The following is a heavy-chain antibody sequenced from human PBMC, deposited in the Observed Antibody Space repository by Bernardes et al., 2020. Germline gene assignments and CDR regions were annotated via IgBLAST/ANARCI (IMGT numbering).Heavy chain of an antibody. J-gene: IGHJ4*02. D-gene: IGHD3-22*01. CDR2: FDPEDGET. CDR3: ATVRQESGYYHTSYYFDY. Sequence: ASVKVSCKVSGYTLTELSMHWVRQAPGKGPEWMGGFDPEDGETIYAQKFQGRVTMTEDTSTDTAYMELSSLRSEDTAVYYCATVRQESGYYHTSYYFDYWGQGTLVTVSS. CDR1: GYTLTELS. V-gene: IGHV1-24*01.